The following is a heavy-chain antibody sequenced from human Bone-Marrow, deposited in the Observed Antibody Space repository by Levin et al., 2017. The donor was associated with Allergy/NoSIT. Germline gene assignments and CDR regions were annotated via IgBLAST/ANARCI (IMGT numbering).Heavy chain of an antibody. J-gene: IGHJ5*02. D-gene: IGHD3-22*01. CDR3: GIDHSGYYGP. V-gene: IGHV3-23*01. CDR1: GLSLSSNA. CDR2: ISGSGYAT. Sequence: GESLKISCAVSGLSLSSNAMSWVRQAPGKGLEWVSGISGSGYATYYADSVKGRFTISRDTSKNTLFLQMESLRAEDTAVYYCGIDHSGYYGPWGQGTLVSVSS.